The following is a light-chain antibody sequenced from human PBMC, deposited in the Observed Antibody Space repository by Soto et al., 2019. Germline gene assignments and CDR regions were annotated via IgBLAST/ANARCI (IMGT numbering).Light chain of an antibody. CDR1: QSVSSNY. Sequence: VLTHSPGTLSSSPGERATLSCRASQSVSSNYLAWYQQKPGQAPRLLIYGASTRASGIPDRFSGSGSGTDFTLTISRLEPEDSAVYYCQQYGSSPTWTFGRGTKVDIK. V-gene: IGKV3-20*01. CDR3: QQYGSSPTWT. J-gene: IGKJ1*01. CDR2: GAS.